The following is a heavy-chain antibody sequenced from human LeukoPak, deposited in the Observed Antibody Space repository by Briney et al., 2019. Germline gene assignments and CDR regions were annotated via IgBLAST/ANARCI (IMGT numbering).Heavy chain of an antibody. CDR3: AKTYSSSRAHYYYYYYMDV. Sequence: GGSLRLSCAASGFTFSSHGMNWVRQAPGKGLEWVSGISGSGGNTYYADSVKGRFTISRDSSKNTLYLQMNSLRAEDTAVYYCAKTYSSSRAHYYYYYYMDVWGKGTTVTISS. CDR2: ISGSGGNT. J-gene: IGHJ6*03. CDR1: GFTFSSHG. V-gene: IGHV3-23*01. D-gene: IGHD6-13*01.